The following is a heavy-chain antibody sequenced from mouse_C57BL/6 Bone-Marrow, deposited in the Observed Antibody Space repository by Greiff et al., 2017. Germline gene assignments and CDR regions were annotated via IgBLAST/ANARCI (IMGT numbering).Heavy chain of an antibody. CDR3: TTLGCFDY. CDR2: IDPEDGDT. CDR1: GFNIKDYY. D-gene: IGHD4-1*01. Sequence: VQLKESGAELVRPGASVKLSCTASGFNIKDYYMHWVKQRPEQGLEWIGRIDPEDGDTEYAPKFQGKATMTADTSSNNAYLPLSSLTSEDTAVYYCTTLGCFDYWGQGTTLTVSS. V-gene: IGHV14-1*01. J-gene: IGHJ2*01.